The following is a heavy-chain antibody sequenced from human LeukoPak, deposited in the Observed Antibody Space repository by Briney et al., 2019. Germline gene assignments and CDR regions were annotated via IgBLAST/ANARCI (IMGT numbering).Heavy chain of an antibody. J-gene: IGHJ4*02. CDR2: IYTSGST. Sequence: KPSETLSLTCTVSGGSISSYYWSWIRQPAGKGLEWIGRIYTSGSTNYNPSLKSRVTMSVDTSKNQFSLKLSSVTAADTAVYYCAGSHYDFWSGSRNYFDYWGQGTLVTVSS. CDR1: GGSISSYY. D-gene: IGHD3-3*01. CDR3: AGSHYDFWSGSRNYFDY. V-gene: IGHV4-4*07.